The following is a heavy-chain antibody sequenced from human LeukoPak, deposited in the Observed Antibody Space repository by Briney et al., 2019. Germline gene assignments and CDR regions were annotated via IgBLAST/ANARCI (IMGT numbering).Heavy chain of an antibody. D-gene: IGHD2-2*01. CDR2: INWNGGST. V-gene: IGHV3-20*04. CDR3: ASSFCSSTSCALNYFDY. Sequence: GGSLRLSCAASGFTFDDYGMSWVRQAPGKGLEWVSGINWNGGSTGYADSVKGRFTISRDNAKNPLYLQMNSLRAEDTALYYCASSFCSSTSCALNYFDYWGRGTLVTVSS. J-gene: IGHJ4*02. CDR1: GFTFDDYG.